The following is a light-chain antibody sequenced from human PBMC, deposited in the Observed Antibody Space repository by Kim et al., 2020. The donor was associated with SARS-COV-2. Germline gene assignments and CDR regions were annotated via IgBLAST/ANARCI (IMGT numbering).Light chain of an antibody. CDR2: QDS. V-gene: IGLV3-1*01. J-gene: IGLJ2*01. CDR1: KLGDKY. CDR3: QAWDSSTVV. Sequence: SVSPGQTARITCSGDKLGDKYACWYQQKPGQSPVLVIYQDSKRPSGLPERFSGSNSGNTATLTISGTQAMDEADYYCQAWDSSTVVFGGGTQLTVL.